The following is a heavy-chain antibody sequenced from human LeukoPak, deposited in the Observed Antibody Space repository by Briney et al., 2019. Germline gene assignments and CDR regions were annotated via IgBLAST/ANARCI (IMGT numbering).Heavy chain of an antibody. V-gene: IGHV3-53*01. Sequence: GGSLRLSCAASGFSVSSNYMNWVRQAPGKGLERVSVMYSGGTTYYADSVKGRFTLSRDKSENTLYLQMNSLRAQDTAVYYCARGGNYYDRSGYYSGQALDIWGQGTMVTVSS. CDR2: MYSGGTT. D-gene: IGHD3-22*01. CDR3: ARGGNYYDRSGYYSGQALDI. CDR1: GFSVSSNY. J-gene: IGHJ3*02.